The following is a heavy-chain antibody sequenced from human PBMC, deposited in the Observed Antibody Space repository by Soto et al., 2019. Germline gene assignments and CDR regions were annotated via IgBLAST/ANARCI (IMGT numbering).Heavy chain of an antibody. CDR2: ISGSGAST. D-gene: IGHD5-12*01. J-gene: IGHJ6*02. Sequence: EVQLLESGGGLVQPGGSLRLSCAASGFTFSSHAMTWVRQAPGKGLEWVSAISGSGASTFYADSVKGQFTISRDNSKNTLYLQMNSLRAEDTALYYCAKDRGYDYFYYFGMDVWGQGTTVTVSS. V-gene: IGHV3-23*01. CDR1: GFTFSSHA. CDR3: AKDRGYDYFYYFGMDV.